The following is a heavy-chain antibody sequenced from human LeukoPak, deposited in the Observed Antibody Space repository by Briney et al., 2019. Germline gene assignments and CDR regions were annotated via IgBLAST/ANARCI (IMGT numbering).Heavy chain of an antibody. Sequence: GGSLRLSCAASGFTVSSNYMSWVRQAPGKGLEWVSVIYSGGSTYYADSVKGRFTISRDNSKNTQYLQMNSLRAEDTAVYYCARDRPSSRDAFDIWGQGTMVTVSS. CDR1: GFTVSSNY. D-gene: IGHD6-13*01. CDR3: ARDRPSSRDAFDI. CDR2: IYSGGST. V-gene: IGHV3-53*01. J-gene: IGHJ3*02.